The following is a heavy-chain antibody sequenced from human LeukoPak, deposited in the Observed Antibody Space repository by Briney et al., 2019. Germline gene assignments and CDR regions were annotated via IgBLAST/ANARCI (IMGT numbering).Heavy chain of an antibody. J-gene: IGHJ4*02. CDR1: GFPFSNYA. CDR2: ISYDGSNK. CDR3: ASTMVRGVIIKSPLEDY. Sequence: PGGSLRLSCAASGFPFSNYAMSWVRQAPGKGLEWVAVISYDGSNKYYADSVKGRFTISRDNSKNTLYLQMNSLRAEDTAVYYCASTMVRGVIIKSPLEDYWGQGTLVTVSS. D-gene: IGHD3-10*01. V-gene: IGHV3-30*04.